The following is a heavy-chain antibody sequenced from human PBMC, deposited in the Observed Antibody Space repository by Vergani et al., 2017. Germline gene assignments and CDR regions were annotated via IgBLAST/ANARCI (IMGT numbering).Heavy chain of an antibody. CDR2: IIPIFGTA. J-gene: IGHJ6*02. V-gene: IGHV1-69*12. CDR1: GGTFSSYA. Sequence: QVQLVQSGAEVKKPGSSVKVSCKASGGTFSSYAISWVRQAPGQGLEWMGGIIPIFGTANYAQKFQGRVTITADDSTSTAYMELSSLRSEDTAVYYCARIGYSGYDEGLYYYGMDVWGQGTTVTVSS. CDR3: ARIGYSGYDEGLYYYGMDV. D-gene: IGHD5-12*01.